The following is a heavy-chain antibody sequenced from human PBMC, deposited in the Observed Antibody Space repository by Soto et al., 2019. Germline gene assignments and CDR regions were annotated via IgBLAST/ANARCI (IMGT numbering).Heavy chain of an antibody. CDR2: IYYSGST. Sequence: PSETLSLTCTVSGGSISSGGYYWSWIRQHPGKGLEWIGYIYYSGSTYYNPSLKSRVTISVDTSKNQLSLKLSSVTAADTAVYYCARVLYYGSGTSDLWGQGTLVTVSS. V-gene: IGHV4-31*03. CDR3: ARVLYYGSGTSDL. CDR1: GGSISSGGYY. J-gene: IGHJ5*02. D-gene: IGHD3-10*01.